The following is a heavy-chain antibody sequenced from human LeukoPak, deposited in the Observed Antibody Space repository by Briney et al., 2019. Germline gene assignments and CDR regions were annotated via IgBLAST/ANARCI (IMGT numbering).Heavy chain of an antibody. D-gene: IGHD6-6*01. CDR1: GFTFSSYA. CDR3: ARDRIQYSSSSGALDY. Sequence: GGSLRLSCAASGFTFSSYAMPWVRQAPGKGLEWVAVISYDGSNKYYADSVKGRFTISRDNSKNTLYLQMNSLRAEDTAVYYCARDRIQYSSSSGALDYWGQGTLVTVSS. CDR2: ISYDGSNK. V-gene: IGHV3-30*01. J-gene: IGHJ4*02.